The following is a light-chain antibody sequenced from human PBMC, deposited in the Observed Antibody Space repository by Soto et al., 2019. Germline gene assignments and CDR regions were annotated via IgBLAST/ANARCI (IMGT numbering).Light chain of an antibody. J-gene: IGKJ4*01. CDR3: QQYGSPPLT. Sequence: EIVMTQSPATLSVSPGERATLSCRASQSVSSNLAWYQQKPGQAPRLLIYGASTRATGIPARFSGSGSGTDFTLIISRLEPEDFAVYYCQQYGSPPLTFGGGTKVDIK. CDR2: GAS. V-gene: IGKV3-15*01. CDR1: QSVSSN.